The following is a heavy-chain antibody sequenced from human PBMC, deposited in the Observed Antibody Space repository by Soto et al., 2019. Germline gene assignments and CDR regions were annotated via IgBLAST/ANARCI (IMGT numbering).Heavy chain of an antibody. J-gene: IGHJ4*02. D-gene: IGHD3-10*01. CDR2: IIPIFGTP. V-gene: IGHV1-69*01. CDR3: ARDRDDYGSGNYYNRIDF. Sequence: QVPLVQSGAEVKKPGSSVKVSCQASGGIFSTYAISWLRQAPGQGLEWMGGIIPIFGTPNYAQRFQGRGTITADESTTTSYMELSRLKSEDTAVYYCARDRDDYGSGNYYNRIDFWGQGTLVTVSS. CDR1: GGIFSTYA.